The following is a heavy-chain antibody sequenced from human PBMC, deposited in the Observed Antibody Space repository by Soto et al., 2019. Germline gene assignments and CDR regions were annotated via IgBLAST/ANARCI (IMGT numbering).Heavy chain of an antibody. Sequence: QVQLVDSGGGVVQPGRSLRLSCAASGFTFSSFGMHWLRQAPAKGLEWVAVISYDGSNKYYADSVKGRFTISRDNSKNTLYLQMNSLRAEDTAVYYCAKVMGVRGVTSGADYWGQGTLVTVSS. CDR2: ISYDGSNK. CDR3: AKVMGVRGVTSGADY. D-gene: IGHD3-10*01. V-gene: IGHV3-30*18. CDR1: GFTFSSFG. J-gene: IGHJ4*02.